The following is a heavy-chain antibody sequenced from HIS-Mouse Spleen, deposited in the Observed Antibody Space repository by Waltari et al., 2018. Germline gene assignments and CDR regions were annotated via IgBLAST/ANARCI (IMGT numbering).Heavy chain of an antibody. J-gene: IGHJ4*02. CDR2: ISYDGSNK. CDR3: ARDRLGGSGSYYFDY. CDR1: GFTFSSYA. D-gene: IGHD3-10*01. Sequence: QVQLVESGGGVVEPGRSLRLSCAACGFTFSSYAMPGVHQAPGKGLEWVAVISYDGSNKYYADSVKGRFTISRDNSKNTLYLQMNSLRAEDTAVYYCARDRLGGSGSYYFDYWGQGMLVTVSS. V-gene: IGHV3-30*04.